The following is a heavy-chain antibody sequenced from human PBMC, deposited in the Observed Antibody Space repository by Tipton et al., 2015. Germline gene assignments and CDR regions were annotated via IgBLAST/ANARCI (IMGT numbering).Heavy chain of an antibody. Sequence: VQLVQSGAEVKKAGESLKISCKGSGYSFATYWIGWVRQMPGKGLEWVGIIHPSDSDTRYSPSFQGQVTISADKSISIAYLQWSSLKASDTAMYYCARLRKGDGDYAIDYWGQGTLVTVSS. CDR1: GYSFATYW. V-gene: IGHV5-51*01. CDR3: ARLRKGDGDYAIDY. CDR2: IHPSDSDT. J-gene: IGHJ4*02. D-gene: IGHD4-17*01.